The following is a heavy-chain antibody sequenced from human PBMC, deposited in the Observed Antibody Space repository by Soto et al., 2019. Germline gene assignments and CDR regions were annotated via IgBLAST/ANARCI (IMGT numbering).Heavy chain of an antibody. V-gene: IGHV3-21*01. D-gene: IGHD3-3*01. CDR1: GFTFSSYS. CDR2: ISSSSSYI. CDR3: ARALDFWSPMDV. Sequence: GALRLSCAASGFTFSSYSMNWVRQAPGKGLEWVSSISSSSSYIYYADSVKGRFTISRDNAKNSLYLQMNSLRAEDTAVYYCARALDFWSPMDVWGQGTTVTVSS. J-gene: IGHJ6*02.